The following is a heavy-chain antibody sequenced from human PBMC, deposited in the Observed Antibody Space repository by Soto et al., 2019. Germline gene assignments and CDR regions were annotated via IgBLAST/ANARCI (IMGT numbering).Heavy chain of an antibody. J-gene: IGHJ4*02. CDR1: GFTFSTYW. Sequence: GGSLRLSCAASGFTFSTYWMSWVRQAPGKGLEWVANIKQDGSEKYYVDSVKGRFTIARDNAKNLLHLQMNSLRAEDTAVYYWARLSRETGNLGYWGQGALVTVSS. CDR2: IKQDGSEK. D-gene: IGHD1-1*01. CDR3: ARLSRETGNLGY. V-gene: IGHV3-7*01.